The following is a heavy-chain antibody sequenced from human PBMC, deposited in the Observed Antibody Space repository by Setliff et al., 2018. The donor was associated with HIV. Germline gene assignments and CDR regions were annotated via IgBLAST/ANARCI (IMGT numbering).Heavy chain of an antibody. V-gene: IGHV1-69*01. CDR3: ARGRITGSINF. D-gene: IGHD1-20*01. CDR2: IIPIFGKV. J-gene: IGHJ4*02. CDR1: TFSSFA. Sequence: TFSSFAFSWIRQAPGQGLEWMGGIIPIFGKVEYAQRFQDRVTISADESTSTAYMELSSLRSEDTAVYYCARGRITGSINFWGQGTLVTVSS.